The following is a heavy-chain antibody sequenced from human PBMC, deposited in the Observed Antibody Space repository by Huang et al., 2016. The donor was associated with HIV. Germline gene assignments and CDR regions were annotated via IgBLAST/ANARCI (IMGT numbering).Heavy chain of an antibody. D-gene: IGHD6-13*01. CDR2: VYYSGRP. V-gene: IGHV4-59*11. J-gene: IGHJ4*02. CDR1: GGSIGRLY. Sequence: QVQLQESGPGLVRPSETLSLICTVSGGSIGRLYWSWIRQPPGKGLEWIGSVYYSGRPYYSPSLKSRVTTSVDTSKNQFSLRLSSVTSADTAVYYCARGGVLAAAVFDYWGQGALVTVSS. CDR3: ARGGVLAAAVFDY.